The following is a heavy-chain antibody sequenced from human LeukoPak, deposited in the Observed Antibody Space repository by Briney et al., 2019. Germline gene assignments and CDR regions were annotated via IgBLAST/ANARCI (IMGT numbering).Heavy chain of an antibody. Sequence: PGGSLRLSCAAYGFTFSSYGMHWVRQAPGKGLEWVASIRYAGSDKYYADSVKGRFTISRDNSNNTLYLQMNSLRAEDTAVYYCAILEVSGYYYYMDVWGKGTTVTVSS. CDR3: AILEVSGYYYYMDV. J-gene: IGHJ6*03. D-gene: IGHD4-23*01. CDR1: GFTFSSYG. V-gene: IGHV3-30*02. CDR2: IRYAGSDK.